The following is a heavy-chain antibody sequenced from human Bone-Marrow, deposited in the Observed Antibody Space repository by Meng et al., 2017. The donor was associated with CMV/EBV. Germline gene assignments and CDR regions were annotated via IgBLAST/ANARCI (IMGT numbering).Heavy chain of an antibody. CDR2: ISYDGSNK. Sequence: GESLKISCAASGFTFSSYAMHWVRQAPGKGLEWVATISYDGSNKHHADSVKGRITISRDNSKNTLYLQINSLTTEDTAVYYCARDRVSGGDVLDIWGQGTMVTVSS. D-gene: IGHD2-8*01. CDR3: ARDRVSGGDVLDI. V-gene: IGHV3-30*04. CDR1: GFTFSSYA. J-gene: IGHJ3*02.